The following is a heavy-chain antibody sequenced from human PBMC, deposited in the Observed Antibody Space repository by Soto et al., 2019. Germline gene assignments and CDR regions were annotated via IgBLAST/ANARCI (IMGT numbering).Heavy chain of an antibody. CDR3: ARRVVAAYFDY. CDR2: IYHTGVT. CDR1: GDSLINGGYY. Sequence: SETLSLTCTVSGDSLINGGYYWSWIRQLPGKGLEWIGYIYHTGVTYYNPSLKSRLTMSIDTSKNPLYLQMNSLRAEDTAVYYCARRVVAAYFDYWGQGTLVTVSS. V-gene: IGHV4-31*03. D-gene: IGHD2-15*01. J-gene: IGHJ4*02.